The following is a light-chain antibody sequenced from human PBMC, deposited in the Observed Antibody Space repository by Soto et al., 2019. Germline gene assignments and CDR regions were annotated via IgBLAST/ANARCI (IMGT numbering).Light chain of an antibody. Sequence: QSVLTQPRSVSGSPGQSVTISCTGTSSDVGVYNYVSWYQQHPGKAPKLMIYDVSKRPSGVPDRFSGSKSGNTASLTISGLQAEDEADYYCCSYAGSYTSPNYVFGTGTKVTVL. CDR3: CSYAGSYTSPNYV. V-gene: IGLV2-11*01. CDR2: DVS. CDR1: SSDVGVYNY. J-gene: IGLJ1*01.